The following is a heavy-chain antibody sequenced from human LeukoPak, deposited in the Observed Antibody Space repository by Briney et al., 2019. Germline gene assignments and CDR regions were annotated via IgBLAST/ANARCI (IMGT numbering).Heavy chain of an antibody. J-gene: IGHJ4*02. CDR2: IYYSGTT. CDR1: GGSISSGGYY. V-gene: IGHV4-31*03. D-gene: IGHD4-11*01. CDR3: ARENTVTVDY. Sequence: SQTLSLTCTVSGGSISSGGYYWSWIRQHPGKGLELIAYIYYSGTTYYNPSLKSRVTISVDTSKNQFSLRLSSVTAADTAVYYCARENTVTVDYWGQGTLVTVSS.